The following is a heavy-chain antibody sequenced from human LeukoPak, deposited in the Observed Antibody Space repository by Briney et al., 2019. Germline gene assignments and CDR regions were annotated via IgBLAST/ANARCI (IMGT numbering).Heavy chain of an antibody. CDR2: ISAYNGNT. D-gene: IGHD6-6*01. V-gene: IGHV1-18*01. Sequence: ASVKVSCKASGYTFTSYGISWVRRAPGQGLEWMGWISAYNGNTNYAQKLQGRVTMTTDTSTSTVYMELRSLRSDDTAVYYCARAAPIDYRSSFYYWGQGTLVTVSS. J-gene: IGHJ4*02. CDR3: ARAAPIDYRSSFYY. CDR1: GYTFTSYG.